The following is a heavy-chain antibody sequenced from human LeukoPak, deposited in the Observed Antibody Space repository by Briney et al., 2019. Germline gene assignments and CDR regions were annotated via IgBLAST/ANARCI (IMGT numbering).Heavy chain of an antibody. CDR3: ATDRAGYCSGGSCYSALDY. J-gene: IGHJ4*02. Sequence: PGGSLRLSCAASGFTFSSYAMSWVRQAPGKGLEWVSAISGSGGSTYYADSVKGRFTISRDNSKNTLYLQMNSLRAEDTAVYYCATDRAGYCSGGSCYSALDYWGQGTLVTVSS. D-gene: IGHD2-15*01. CDR2: ISGSGGST. CDR1: GFTFSSYA. V-gene: IGHV3-23*01.